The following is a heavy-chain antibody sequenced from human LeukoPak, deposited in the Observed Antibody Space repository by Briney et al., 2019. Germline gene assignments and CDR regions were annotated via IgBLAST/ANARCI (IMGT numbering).Heavy chain of an antibody. CDR2: INTNTGNP. CDR1: GYTFPSYA. V-gene: IGHV7-4-1*02. D-gene: IGHD3-10*01. Sequence: ASVKVSCKASGYTFPSYAMNWVRQAPGQGLEWMGWINTNTGNPTYAQGFTGRFVFSLDTSDSTAYLQISSLKAEDTAVYYCAREMVTMVRGVNSPQYWGQGTLVTVSS. J-gene: IGHJ4*02. CDR3: AREMVTMVRGVNSPQY.